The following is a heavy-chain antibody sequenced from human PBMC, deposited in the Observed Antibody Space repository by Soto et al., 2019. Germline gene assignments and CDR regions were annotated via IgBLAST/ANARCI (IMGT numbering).Heavy chain of an antibody. CDR1: GGSFSSSSYF. J-gene: IGHJ4*02. Sequence: SETLSLTCTVSGGSFSSSSYFWGWIRQTPGKGLEWVGEINDSGTINYNPSLKNRVTISIDTSKNQFSLKLSSVTAADTAMYYCARSLPTYYFDYWGQGTPVTVSS. CDR3: ARSLPTYYFDY. CDR2: INDSGTI. V-gene: IGHV4-39*07.